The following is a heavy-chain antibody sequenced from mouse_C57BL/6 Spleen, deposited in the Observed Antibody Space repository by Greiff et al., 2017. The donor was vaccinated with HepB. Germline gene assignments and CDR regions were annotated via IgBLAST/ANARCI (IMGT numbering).Heavy chain of an antibody. D-gene: IGHD1-1*01. CDR3: ARWTTVVGGYFDV. CDR2: IHPNSGST. Sequence: QVQLQQPGAELVKPGASVKMSCKASGYTFTSYWITWVKQRPGQGLEWIGMIHPNSGSTNYNEKFKSKATLTVDKSSSTAYMQLSSLTSEDSAVYYCARWTTVVGGYFDVWGTGTTVTVSS. J-gene: IGHJ1*03. V-gene: IGHV1-64*01. CDR1: GYTFTSYW.